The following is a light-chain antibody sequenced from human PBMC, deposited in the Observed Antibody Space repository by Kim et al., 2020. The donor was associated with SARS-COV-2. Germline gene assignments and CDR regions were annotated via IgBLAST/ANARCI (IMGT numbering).Light chain of an antibody. Sequence: RATINCKSSQSIFYSLNNKNDLAWYQQKPGQPPKLLIYCASTRESGVPDRFSGSGSGTDFTLTITSLQAEDVAVYYCQQYYSSPRTFGQGTKLEI. CDR3: QQYYSSPRT. J-gene: IGKJ2*01. CDR2: CAS. V-gene: IGKV4-1*01. CDR1: QSIFYSLNNKND.